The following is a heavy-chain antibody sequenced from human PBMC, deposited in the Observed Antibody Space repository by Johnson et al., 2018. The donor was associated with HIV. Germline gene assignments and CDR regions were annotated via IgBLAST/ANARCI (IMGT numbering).Heavy chain of an antibody. V-gene: IGHV3-66*03. CDR2: IYSGGST. CDR1: GLTVSHFY. D-gene: IGHD5-18*01. J-gene: IGHJ3*01. CDR3: AKVGGYSYGES. Sequence: VQLVESGGGLMKPGGSLRLSCSASGLTVSHFYMSWVRQAPGKGLEWVSVIYSGGSTYYADSVKGRFTISRDNSKNTLYLQMNSLRAEDTAVYYCAKVGGYSYGESWGQGTMVTVSS.